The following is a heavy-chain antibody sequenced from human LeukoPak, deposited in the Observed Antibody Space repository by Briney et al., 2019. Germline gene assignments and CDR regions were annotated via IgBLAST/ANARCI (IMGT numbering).Heavy chain of an antibody. CDR2: ISYDGSNK. D-gene: IGHD4-23*01. CDR1: GFTFSSYG. CDR3: ARGRPHGNDY. Sequence: HPGGSLRLSCAASGFTFSSYGMHWVRQAPGKGLEWVAVISYDGSNKYYADSVKGRFSISRDNAKNTLYLQMNSLRVEDTAVYYCARGRPHGNDYWGQGTLVTVSS. V-gene: IGHV3-30*03. J-gene: IGHJ4*02.